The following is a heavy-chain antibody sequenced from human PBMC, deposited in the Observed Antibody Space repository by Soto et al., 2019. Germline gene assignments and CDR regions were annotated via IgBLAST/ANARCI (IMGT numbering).Heavy chain of an antibody. Sequence: SQTLSLTCAISGDSVSSDSAAWNWIRQSPSRGLEWLGRTYYRSKWYNDYAVSVKSRITINPDTSKNQFSLQLNSVTPEDTAVYYCARAYYYGSGSRYYYYYMDVWGKGTTVTVSS. CDR1: GDSVSSDSAA. V-gene: IGHV6-1*01. CDR3: ARAYYYGSGSRYYYYYMDV. J-gene: IGHJ6*03. D-gene: IGHD3-10*01. CDR2: TYYRSKWYN.